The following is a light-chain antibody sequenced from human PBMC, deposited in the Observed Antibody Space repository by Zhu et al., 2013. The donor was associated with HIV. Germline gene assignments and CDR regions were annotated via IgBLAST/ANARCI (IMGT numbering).Light chain of an antibody. Sequence: EIELTQSPATLSLFPGERATLSCRASQSVRSSLAWYQHKFGQEAPRLLIYDASKRAAGIPVRFSGSGSGTDFTLTISSLEPEDFAVYYCQQRINWRSTFGGGTKVEIK. CDR2: DAS. V-gene: IGKV3-11*01. J-gene: IGKJ4*01. CDR3: QQRINWRST. CDR1: QSVRSS.